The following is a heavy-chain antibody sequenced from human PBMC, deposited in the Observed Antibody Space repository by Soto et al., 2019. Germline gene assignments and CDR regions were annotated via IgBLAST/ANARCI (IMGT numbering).Heavy chain of an antibody. CDR3: ARLFQTIYGDYYYFDY. Sequence: PSETLSLTCSFSGDSVTSHYFTWIRQSPEKGLEWIGYMHYTGFSHYNPSLKSRLTISVDRSKNQFSLKLSSVTAADTAVYYCARLFQTIYGDYYYFDYWGQGTLVTVSS. CDR1: GDSVTSHY. D-gene: IGHD4-17*01. J-gene: IGHJ4*02. CDR2: MHYTGFS. V-gene: IGHV4-59*08.